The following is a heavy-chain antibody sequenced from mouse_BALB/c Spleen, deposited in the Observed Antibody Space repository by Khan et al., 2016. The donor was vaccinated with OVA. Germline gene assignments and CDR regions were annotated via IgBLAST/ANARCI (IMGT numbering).Heavy chain of an antibody. CDR2: INPSTIYP. Sequence: QIQLVQSGAELAKPGASVKMSCKASGYTFTNYWMHWVKQRPGQGLEWIEYINPSTIYPEYNQKFKDKVTLTADKSSSTAYMQLRSLTSEDSAVYYCARRLPPDYDAMDYWGQGTSVTVSS. D-gene: IGHD3-2*02. CDR3: ARRLPPDYDAMDY. J-gene: IGHJ4*01. V-gene: IGHV1-7*01. CDR1: GYTFTNYW.